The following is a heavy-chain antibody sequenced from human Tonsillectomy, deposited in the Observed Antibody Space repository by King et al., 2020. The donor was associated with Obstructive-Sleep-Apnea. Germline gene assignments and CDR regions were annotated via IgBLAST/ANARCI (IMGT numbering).Heavy chain of an antibody. Sequence: VQLVESGGGVVQPGGSLRLSCAASGFTFSSYGMHWVRQAPGKGLEWVAVILYEGNNKNYADSVKGRFTSSRDNSKKTLYLQMNSLRAEDTAMYYCAKCYNSGSYYNGPRGWGQGTLVTVSS. D-gene: IGHD3-10*01. J-gene: IGHJ4*02. CDR1: GFTFSSYG. V-gene: IGHV3-30*18. CDR3: AKCYNSGSYYNGPRG. CDR2: ILYEGNNK.